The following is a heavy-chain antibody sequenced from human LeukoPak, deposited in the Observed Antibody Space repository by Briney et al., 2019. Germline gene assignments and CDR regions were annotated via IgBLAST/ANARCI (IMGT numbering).Heavy chain of an antibody. CDR1: GGSISSYY. J-gene: IGHJ4*02. CDR3: ARWYYYDSSGYYYFDY. Sequence: SETLSLTCTVSGGSISSYYWSWIRQPAGKGLEWIGRIYTSGSTNYNPSLKSRVTMSVDTSKNQFSLKLSSVTAADTAVYYCARWYYYDSSGYYYFDYWGQGTLVTVSS. V-gene: IGHV4-4*07. CDR2: IYTSGST. D-gene: IGHD3-22*01.